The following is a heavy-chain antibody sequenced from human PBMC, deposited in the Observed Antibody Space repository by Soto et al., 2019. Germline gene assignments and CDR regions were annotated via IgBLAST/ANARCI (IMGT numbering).Heavy chain of an antibody. V-gene: IGHV1-18*01. CDR3: VRDPGFGFGYSYAFAMDV. J-gene: IGHJ6*02. Sequence: QVQLVQSGAEVKKPGASVKVSCKASGYTFSNYGIIWVRQGPGQGLEWMGWISGYNGNTHYEGKVQDRIKMNTYTRTTTTCLELRSLRSDDTAVYFCVRDPGFGFGYSYAFAMDVWGQGTTVTVSS. CDR1: GYTFSNYG. CDR2: ISGYNGNT. D-gene: IGHD5-18*01.